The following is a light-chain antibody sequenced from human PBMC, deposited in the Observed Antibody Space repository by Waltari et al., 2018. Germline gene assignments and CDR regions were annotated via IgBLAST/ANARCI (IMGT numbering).Light chain of an antibody. CDR3: SSYTRRNTVI. J-gene: IGLJ2*01. CDR2: AVS. Sequence: QSALAQPASVSGSPGQSITISCPGTDSDIGASNYASWYQQHPGIAPKLLLSAVSDRPSGVSDRFSGSKSGKTAPLTISGLQPEDAADYYCSSYTRRNTVIFGGGTKLTVV. V-gene: IGLV2-14*03. CDR1: DSDIGASNY.